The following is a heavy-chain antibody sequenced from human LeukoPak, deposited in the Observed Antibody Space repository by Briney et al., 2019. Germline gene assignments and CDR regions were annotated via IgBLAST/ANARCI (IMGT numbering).Heavy chain of an antibody. Sequence: GGSLRLSCAASGFTYSSYAMSWVRQAPGKGLEWVSAISGSGGSTYYADSVKGRFTISRDNSEKTLYLQMNSLRAEDTAVYFCAKGDTNTMDRGITFDYWGQGTLVTVSS. D-gene: IGHD3-10*01. CDR2: ISGSGGST. J-gene: IGHJ4*02. CDR3: AKGDTNTMDRGITFDY. V-gene: IGHV3-23*01. CDR1: GFTYSSYA.